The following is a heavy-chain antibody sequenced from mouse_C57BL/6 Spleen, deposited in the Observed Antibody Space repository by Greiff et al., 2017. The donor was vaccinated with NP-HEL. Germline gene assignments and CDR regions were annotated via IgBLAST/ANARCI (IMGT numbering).Heavy chain of an antibody. Sequence: EVQRVESGGGLVKPGGSLKLSCAASGFTFSSYAMSWVRQTPEKRLEWVATISDGGSYTYYPDNVKGRFTISRDNAKNNLYLQMSQLKSEDTAMYYCARDSDPHFDYWGQGTTLTVSS. J-gene: IGHJ2*01. CDR1: GFTFSSYA. V-gene: IGHV5-4*01. CDR3: ARDSDPHFDY. CDR2: ISDGGSYT.